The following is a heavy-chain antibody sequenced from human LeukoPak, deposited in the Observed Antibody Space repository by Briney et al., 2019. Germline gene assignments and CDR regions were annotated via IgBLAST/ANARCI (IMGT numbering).Heavy chain of an antibody. J-gene: IGHJ6*02. CDR1: GGSFRSSSYY. CDR3: ARDRYYYDSSGYLYYYYGMDV. CDR2: IYYSGST. Sequence: SETLSLTCTVSGGSFRSSSYYWGWIRQTPGKGLEWIGCIYYSGSTYYNPSLKSRVTISVDTSENQFSLKLSSVTAADTAVYYCARDRYYYDSSGYLYYYYGMDVWGQGTTVTVSS. V-gene: IGHV4-39*02. D-gene: IGHD3-22*01.